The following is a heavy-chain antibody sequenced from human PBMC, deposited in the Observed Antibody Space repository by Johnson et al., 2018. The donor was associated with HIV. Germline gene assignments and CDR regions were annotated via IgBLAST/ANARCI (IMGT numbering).Heavy chain of an antibody. Sequence: QVQLVESGGGVVQPGGSLRLSCAASGFTFSSYGMHWVRQAPGKGLEWVSVIYSGGSTYYADSVKGRFTISRDNSKNTLYLQMNSLRAEDTAVYYCARESSSWAAGGAFDIWGQGTMVTVSS. J-gene: IGHJ3*02. CDR3: ARESSSWAAGGAFDI. D-gene: IGHD6-13*01. CDR1: GFTFSSYG. CDR2: IYSGGST. V-gene: IGHV3-NL1*01.